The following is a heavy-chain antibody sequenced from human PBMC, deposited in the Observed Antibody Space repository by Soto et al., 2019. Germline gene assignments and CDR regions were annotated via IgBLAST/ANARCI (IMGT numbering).Heavy chain of an antibody. CDR1: GGTFSSYA. V-gene: IGHV1-69*13. CDR3: ARVYKQQLVLDYYYYGMDV. J-gene: IGHJ6*02. D-gene: IGHD6-13*01. CDR2: IIPIFGTA. Sequence: ALVKVSCKASGGTFSSYAISWVRQAPGQGLEWMGGIIPIFGTANYAQKFQGRVTITADESTSTAYMELSSLRSEDTAVYYCARVYKQQLVLDYYYYGMDVWGQGTTVTVSS.